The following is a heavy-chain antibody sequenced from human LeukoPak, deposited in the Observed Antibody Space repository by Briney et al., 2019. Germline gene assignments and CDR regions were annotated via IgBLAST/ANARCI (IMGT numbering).Heavy chain of an antibody. CDR2: ISGSGGTT. CDR1: GFTFSSYA. Sequence: PGGSLRLSCAASGFTFSSYAMSWVRQARGKGLEGVSVISGSGGTTYYADSVTGRFTISRDNSKNTLYLQMNSLRAEDTAVYCCAKDSSGWDNWFDPWGQGTLVTVSS. CDR3: AKDSSGWDNWFDP. D-gene: IGHD6-19*01. V-gene: IGHV3-23*01. J-gene: IGHJ5*02.